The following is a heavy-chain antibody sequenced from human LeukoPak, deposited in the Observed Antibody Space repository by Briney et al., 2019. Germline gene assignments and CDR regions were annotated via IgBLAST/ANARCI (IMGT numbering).Heavy chain of an antibody. CDR2: ISSSSSTI. V-gene: IGHV3-48*02. CDR3: ARVQSPPTVVTPRYYYYGMDV. CDR1: GFTFSSYS. Sequence: PGGSLRLSCAASGFTFSSYSMNWVRQAPGKGLEWVSYISSSSSTIYYADSVKGRFTISRDNAKNSLYLQMNSLRDEDTAVYYCARVQSPPTVVTPRYYYYGMDVWGQGTTVTVSS. D-gene: IGHD4-23*01. J-gene: IGHJ6*02.